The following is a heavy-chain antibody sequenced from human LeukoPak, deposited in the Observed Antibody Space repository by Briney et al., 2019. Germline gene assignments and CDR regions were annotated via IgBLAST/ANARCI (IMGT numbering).Heavy chain of an antibody. J-gene: IGHJ3*01. Sequence: SETLSLTCTVSGGSISSYYWSWIRQPPGKGLEWIGYMYYSGSTNFNPSLKSRVTISVDTSKNQFSLKLSSVTAADTAVYYCARRVWFGEAQDALDVWGQGTMVTVSS. V-gene: IGHV4-59*08. D-gene: IGHD3-10*01. CDR1: GGSISSYY. CDR3: ARRVWFGEAQDALDV. CDR2: MYYSGST.